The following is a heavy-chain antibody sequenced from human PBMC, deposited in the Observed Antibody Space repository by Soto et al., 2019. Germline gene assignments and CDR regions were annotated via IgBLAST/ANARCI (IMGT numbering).Heavy chain of an antibody. J-gene: IGHJ3*02. D-gene: IGHD3-16*01. CDR2: INSDGSSR. Sequence: EEQLVESGGGVIQPGGSLRLSCAASGFTLSNDWMHWVRQAPGKGLMWVSRINSDGSSRSYGDSVQGRFTISRDNAKNTLYLQMNSLGVEETDGYYCAREGDRPRADAFDMWGQGTMVTISS. CDR1: GFTLSNDW. V-gene: IGHV3-74*01. CDR3: AREGDRPRADAFDM.